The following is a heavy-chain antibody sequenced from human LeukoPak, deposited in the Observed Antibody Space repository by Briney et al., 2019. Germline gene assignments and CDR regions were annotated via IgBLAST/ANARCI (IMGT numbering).Heavy chain of an antibody. Sequence: SETLSLTCTVSGGSISSYYWSWIRQPPGKGLEWIGYIYYSESTNYNPSLKSRVTISVDTSKNQFSLKLSSVTAADTAVYYCARGDLYTSKNKYDFWSGYPSGLGAFDIWGQGTMVTVSS. CDR2: IYYSEST. V-gene: IGHV4-59*01. CDR3: ARGDLYTSKNKYDFWSGYPSGLGAFDI. J-gene: IGHJ3*02. D-gene: IGHD3-3*01. CDR1: GGSISSYY.